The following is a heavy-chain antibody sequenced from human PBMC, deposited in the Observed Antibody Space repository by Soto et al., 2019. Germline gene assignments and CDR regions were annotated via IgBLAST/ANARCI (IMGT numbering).Heavy chain of an antibody. Sequence: GGSLRLSCAASGFTFSRSSMHWVRQAPGKGLEWVAVVSHDESSRFYADSVKGRFTISRDNFKSTVYLQMSRLRVEDTALYYCARTTSLRLGSYPNWGQGAQVTSPQ. V-gene: IGHV3-30-3*01. J-gene: IGHJ4*02. CDR3: ARTTSLRLGSYPN. D-gene: IGHD3-16*02. CDR1: GFTFSRSS. CDR2: VSHDESSR.